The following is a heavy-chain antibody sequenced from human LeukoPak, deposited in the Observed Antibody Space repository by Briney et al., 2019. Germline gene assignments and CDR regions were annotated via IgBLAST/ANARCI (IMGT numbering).Heavy chain of an antibody. Sequence: SVKVSCKASVYDFTKYAEQWVRQAPGQRMEWTGWVDAGNGRTKYSQDFQGRVTISRDTSASIAYMELRSLRADDMPVYYCARGIWSTTLTAYYLDYWGRGSLVSVSS. CDR1: VYDFTKYA. V-gene: IGHV1-3*03. J-gene: IGHJ4*02. CDR3: ARGIWSTTLTAYYLDY. CDR2: VDAGNGRT. D-gene: IGHD2-21*02.